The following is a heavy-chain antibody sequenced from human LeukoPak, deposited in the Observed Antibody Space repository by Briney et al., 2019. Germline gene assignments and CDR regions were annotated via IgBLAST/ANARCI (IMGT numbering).Heavy chain of an antibody. CDR2: IIPIFGTA. D-gene: IGHD2/OR15-2a*01. CDR1: GGTFNRNA. CDR3: AVIGRTHDHDYDNRFDH. Sequence: AVRVSCTSSGGTFNRNAVSCVRHAPGKKLEWMGGIIPIFGTANYAQKFQGRVTITTDESTSTAYMELMSLRSEDTAVYYCAVIGRTHDHDYDNRFDHWGQGTLVTVSS. J-gene: IGHJ5*02. V-gene: IGHV1-69*05.